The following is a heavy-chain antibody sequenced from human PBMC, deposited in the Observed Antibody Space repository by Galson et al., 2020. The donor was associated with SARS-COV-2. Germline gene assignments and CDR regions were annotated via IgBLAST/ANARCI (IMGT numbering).Heavy chain of an antibody. V-gene: IGHV5-51*01. D-gene: IGHD3-22*01. CDR2: IYPGDSDT. J-gene: IGHJ6*03. Sequence: KIGESLKISCKGSGYSFTSYWIGWVRQMPGKGLEWMGIIYPGDSDTRYSPSFQGQVTISADKSISTAYLQWSSLKASDIAMYYCARGGSSGYYYYYYYMDVWGKGTTVTVSS. CDR1: GYSFTSYW. CDR3: ARGGSSGYYYYYYYMDV.